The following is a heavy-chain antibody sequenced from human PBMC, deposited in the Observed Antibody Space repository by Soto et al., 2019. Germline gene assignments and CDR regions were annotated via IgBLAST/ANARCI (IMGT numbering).Heavy chain of an antibody. CDR1: GGTIRSPDW. Sequence: SETLSLTCGVSGGTIRSPDWWTSVRQPPGKGLEWIGEIFQSGSTNYTPSLESRVTISVDKSKNQFSLTLTSVTAADTAVYFCARGRGRYSSGWSWFDPWGQGILVTVSS. J-gene: IGHJ5*02. CDR2: IFQSGST. V-gene: IGHV4-4*02. CDR3: ARGRGRYSSGWSWFDP. D-gene: IGHD6-19*01.